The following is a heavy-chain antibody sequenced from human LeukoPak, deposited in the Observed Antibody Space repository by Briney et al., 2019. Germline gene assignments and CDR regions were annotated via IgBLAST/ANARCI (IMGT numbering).Heavy chain of an antibody. D-gene: IGHD2-21*02. CDR1: GYIFTNYA. V-gene: IGHV1-3*01. CDR2: INAGNANI. CDR3: ARVALRDCGGDCYSLGY. J-gene: IGHJ4*02. Sequence: ASVKVSCKASGYIFTNYAVHWVRQAPGQRPEWMGWINAGNANIKYSQKFEGRVTITRDTSASTIYMELSSLGSEDTAMYYCARVALRDCGGDCYSLGYWGQGTLVTVSS.